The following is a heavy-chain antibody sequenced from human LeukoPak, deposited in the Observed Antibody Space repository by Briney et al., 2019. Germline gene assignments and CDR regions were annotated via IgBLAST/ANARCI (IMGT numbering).Heavy chain of an antibody. CDR2: INPNSGGT. CDR3: ARGEYSSGWYPYAFDI. D-gene: IGHD6-19*01. Sequence: ASVTVSCTASGYTFTGYYMHWVRQAPGQGLEWMGWINPNSGGTNYAQKFQGWVTMTRDTSISTAYMELSRLRSDDTAVYYCARGEYSSGWYPYAFDIWGQGTMVTVSS. V-gene: IGHV1-2*04. CDR1: GYTFTGYY. J-gene: IGHJ3*02.